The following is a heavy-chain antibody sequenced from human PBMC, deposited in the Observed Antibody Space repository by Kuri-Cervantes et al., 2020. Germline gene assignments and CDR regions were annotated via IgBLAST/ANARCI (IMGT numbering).Heavy chain of an antibody. Sequence: GESLKISCAASGFTFSSYWMHWVRQAPGKGLVWVSRINSDGSSTSYADSVKGRFTISRDNSRNFLYQQMNSLRAEDTAVYYCARDSYSSSWYLPTLFDYWGQGTLVTVSS. CDR3: ARDSYSSSWYLPTLFDY. J-gene: IGHJ4*02. D-gene: IGHD6-13*01. V-gene: IGHV3-74*01. CDR2: INSDGSST. CDR1: GFTFSSYW.